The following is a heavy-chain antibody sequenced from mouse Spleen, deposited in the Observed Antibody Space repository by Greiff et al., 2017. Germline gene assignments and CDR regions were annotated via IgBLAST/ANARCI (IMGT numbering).Heavy chain of an antibody. J-gene: IGHJ3*01. CDR2: IWAGGST. V-gene: IGHV2-9*02. Sequence: VHLVESGPGLVAPSQSLSITCTVSGFSLTSYGVHWVRQPPGKGLEWLGVIWAGGSTNYNSALMSRLSISKDNSKSQVFLKMNSLQTDDTAMYYCARDKGPHYYGSSPAGFAYWGQGTLVTVSA. CDR3: ARDKGPHYYGSSPAGFAY. D-gene: IGHD1-1*01. CDR1: GFSLTSYG.